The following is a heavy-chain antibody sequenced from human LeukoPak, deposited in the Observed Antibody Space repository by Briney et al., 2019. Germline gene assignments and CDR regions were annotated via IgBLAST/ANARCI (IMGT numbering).Heavy chain of an antibody. V-gene: IGHV3-23*01. CDR1: GLTFSIYC. D-gene: IGHD3-22*01. CDR2: NIGSGSGT. CDR3: ARWYYYETSGLYYGSFDN. J-gene: IGHJ5*02. Sequence: PGGTLRLLCAASGLTFSIYCMSWVRHAPGRGLQWVSANIGSGSGTYYADSVKDRFTISRDNSRNTLYLQMNSLRAEDTAVYYCARWYYYETSGLYYGSFDNWGQGTLVTVSS.